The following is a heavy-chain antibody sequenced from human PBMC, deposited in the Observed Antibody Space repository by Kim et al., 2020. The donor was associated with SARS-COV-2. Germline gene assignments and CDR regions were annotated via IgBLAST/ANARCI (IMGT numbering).Heavy chain of an antibody. V-gene: IGHV4-31*01. J-gene: IGHJ2*01. Sequence: PSLKGQVTRSVDTSKNQFSLTLGSVTAADTAVYYCARDGIYGDLYWYFDLWGRGTLVTVSS. CDR3: ARDGIYGDLYWYFDL. D-gene: IGHD4-17*01.